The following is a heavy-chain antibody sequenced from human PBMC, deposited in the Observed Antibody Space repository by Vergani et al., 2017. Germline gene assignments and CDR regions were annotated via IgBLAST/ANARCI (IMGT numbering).Heavy chain of an antibody. CDR1: EFTLSNYA. V-gene: IGHV3-23*01. CDR3: AKQYFFSGNYLFDY. J-gene: IGHJ4*02. CDR2: ISCSGVSA. D-gene: IGHD3-10*01. Sequence: EVQLLESGGGLVQPGGSLKLTCAASEFTLSNYAMNWVRQAPGKGLEWVSGISCSGVSAYYTDSVKGRFTISRDNSKNMLFLQMNNLRNENTAIYYCAKQYFFSGNYLFDYWGQGTLVTVSS.